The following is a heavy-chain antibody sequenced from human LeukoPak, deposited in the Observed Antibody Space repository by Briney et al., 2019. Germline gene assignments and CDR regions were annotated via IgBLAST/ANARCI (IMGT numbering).Heavy chain of an antibody. Sequence: ASVKVSCKASGYTFTSYYMHWVRQAPGQGLEWMGIINPSGGSTSYAQKFQGRVTMTRDTSTSTVYMELSSLRSEDTAVYYCARVVPPRTYYYDSSGYYIEGFDYWGQGTLVTVSS. CDR1: GYTFTSYY. V-gene: IGHV1-46*01. J-gene: IGHJ4*02. CDR3: ARVVPPRTYYYDSSGYYIEGFDY. D-gene: IGHD3-22*01. CDR2: INPSGGST.